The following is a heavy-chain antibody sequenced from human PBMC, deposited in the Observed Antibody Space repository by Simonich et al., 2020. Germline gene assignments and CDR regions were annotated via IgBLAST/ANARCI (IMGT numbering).Heavy chain of an antibody. J-gene: IGHJ4*02. CDR1: GGSISSYY. CDR2: IYYSGST. Sequence: QVQLQESGPGLVKPSETLSLTCPVSGGSISSYYWSWIRQPPGKGLEWIGYIYYSGSTNDNPALKSRVTISVDTSKNQCSLKLSSVTAADTAVYYCARLPDYWGQGTLVTVSS. CDR3: ARLPDY. V-gene: IGHV4-59*08.